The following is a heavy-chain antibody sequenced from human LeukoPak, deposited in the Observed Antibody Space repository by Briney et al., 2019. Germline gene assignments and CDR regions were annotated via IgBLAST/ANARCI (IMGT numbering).Heavy chain of an antibody. CDR2: ISDSGGNT. J-gene: IGHJ4*02. CDR3: AIDIRDYEVFTGSGGIDY. V-gene: IGHV3-23*01. CDR1: GFTFWNYA. Sequence: TGGSLRLSCAASGFTFWNYAMTWVRQAPGKGLEWVSGISDSGGNTYYADSLKGRFTISRDNSKSTLFLQMNSLRAEDTAVYFCAIDIRDYEVFTGSGGIDYWGQGTLVTVDS. D-gene: IGHD3-9*01.